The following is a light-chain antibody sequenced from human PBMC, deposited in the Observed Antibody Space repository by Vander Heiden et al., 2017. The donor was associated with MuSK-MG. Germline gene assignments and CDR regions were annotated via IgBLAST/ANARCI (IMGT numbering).Light chain of an antibody. CDR3: QQCDSAPIT. CDR2: FAS. V-gene: IGKV1-39*01. CDR1: QNIRNY. J-gene: IGKJ5*01. Sequence: DIQVTQSPSSLSASVGDRVTITCRASQNIRNYLQWYQQEPGKAPKLLIYFASSLRSGVPPRFSGSGSGTDFTLTISSLQPEDFATYYCQQCDSAPITFGQGTRLEIK.